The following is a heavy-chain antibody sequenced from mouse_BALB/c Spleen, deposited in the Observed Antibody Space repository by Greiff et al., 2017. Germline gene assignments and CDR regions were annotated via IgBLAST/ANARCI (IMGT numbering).Heavy chain of an antibody. V-gene: IGHV5-12-2*01. Sequence: EVHLVESGGGLVQPGGSLKLSCAASGFTFSSYTMSWVLQTPEKRLEWVAYISNGGGSTYYPDTVKGRFTISRDNAKNTLYLQMSSLKSEDTAMYYCARHGEATVVVPPAWFAYWGQGTLVTVSA. D-gene: IGHD1-1*01. J-gene: IGHJ3*01. CDR1: GFTFSSYT. CDR3: ARHGEATVVVPPAWFAY. CDR2: ISNGGGST.